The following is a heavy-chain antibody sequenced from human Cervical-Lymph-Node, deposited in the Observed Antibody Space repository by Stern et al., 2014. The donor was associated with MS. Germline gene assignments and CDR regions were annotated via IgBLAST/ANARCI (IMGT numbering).Heavy chain of an antibody. D-gene: IGHD5-18*01. V-gene: IGHV4-39*01. CDR2: IYYSGST. J-gene: IGHJ4*02. CDR3: AGTRGYSYGRLDY. CDR1: GGSISSSSYY. Sequence: QVQLQESGPGLVKPSETLSLTCTVSGGSISSSSYYWGWIRQPPGKGLEWIGSIYYSGSTYYNPSLQSRVTISVDTSKNQFSLKLSSVTAADTAVYYCAGTRGYSYGRLDYWGQGTLVTVSS.